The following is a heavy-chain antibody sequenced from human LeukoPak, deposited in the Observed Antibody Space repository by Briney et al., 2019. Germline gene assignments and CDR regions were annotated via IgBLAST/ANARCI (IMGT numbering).Heavy chain of an antibody. CDR1: GASISSYY. CDR2: IYYSGSA. V-gene: IGHV4-59*01. D-gene: IGHD1-26*01. CDR3: ARSYSYYYYYMDV. Sequence: SETLSLTCTVSGASISSYYWSWIRQPPGKRLEWIGYIYYSGSANYNPSLKSRVTISVDTSKNQFSLKLSFVTAADTAVYYCARSYSYYYYYMDVWGKGTTVTVSS. J-gene: IGHJ6*03.